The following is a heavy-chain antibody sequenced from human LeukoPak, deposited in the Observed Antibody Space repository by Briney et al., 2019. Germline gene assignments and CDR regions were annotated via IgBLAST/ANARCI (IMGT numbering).Heavy chain of an antibody. CDR3: VKFVGAKGY. V-gene: IGHV3-23*01. D-gene: IGHD1-26*01. CDR2: ITNSGGGK. Sequence: GGSLRLSCEASGFTFSGYAMTWVRQAPGKGLEWVSAITNSGGGKYYADSVKGRVPISRDNYKNTLDLQMNSLKAEDTAVYYCVKFVGAKGYWGQGTLVTVSS. CDR1: GFTFSGYA. J-gene: IGHJ4*02.